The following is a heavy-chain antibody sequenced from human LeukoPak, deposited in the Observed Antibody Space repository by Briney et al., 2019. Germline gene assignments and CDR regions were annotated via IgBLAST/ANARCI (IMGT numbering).Heavy chain of an antibody. CDR3: ASVATNYYYYYMDV. Sequence: SETLSLTCTVSGGSISSSSDYWGWIRQPPGKGLEWIGNIYFSGSTYYKPSLKSRVTISVDTSENQFSLKLSSVTAADAAVYYCASVATNYYYYYMDVWGKGTTVTVSS. J-gene: IGHJ6*03. CDR1: GGSISSSSDY. V-gene: IGHV4-39*01. CDR2: IYFSGST.